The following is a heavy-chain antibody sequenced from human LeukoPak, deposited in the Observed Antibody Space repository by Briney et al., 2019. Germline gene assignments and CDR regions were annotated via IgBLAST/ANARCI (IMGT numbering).Heavy chain of an antibody. CDR1: GGTFSSYA. J-gene: IGHJ6*02. D-gene: IGHD2-21*02. V-gene: IGHV1-69*13. CDR3: APGYIRCGSDCYSHYYYGMDV. Sequence: ASVKVSRKASGGTFSSYAISWVRQAPGQGLEWMGGIIPIFGTANYAQKFQGRVTITADESTSTAYMELSSLRSEDTAVYYCAPGYIRCGSDCYSHYYYGMDVWGQGTTVTVSS. CDR2: IIPIFGTA.